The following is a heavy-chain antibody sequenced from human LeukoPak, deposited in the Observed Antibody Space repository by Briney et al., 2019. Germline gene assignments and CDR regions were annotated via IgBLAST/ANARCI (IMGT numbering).Heavy chain of an antibody. CDR2: IYYGETT. CDR3: VRHYVLHIVGPSY. CDR1: GASISSSNFY. V-gene: IGHV4-39*01. Sequence: SETLSLTCTVSGASISSSNFYWDWLRQSPGKGLEWIGNIYYGETTSYNPSFRSRVTISVNSSKNQFSLKVNSVTAADTAMYFCVRHYVLHIVGPSYWGQGILVTVSS. D-gene: IGHD1-26*01. J-gene: IGHJ4*02.